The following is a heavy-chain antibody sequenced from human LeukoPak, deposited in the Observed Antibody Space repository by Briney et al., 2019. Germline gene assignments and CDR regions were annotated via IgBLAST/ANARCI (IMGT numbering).Heavy chain of an antibody. CDR2: ISSSGSTI. Sequence: GGSLRLSCAASGFTFSSYEMNWVRQAPGKGLEWVSYISSSGSTIYYADSVKGRFTISRDNAKNSLYLQMNSLRAEDTAVYYCARLSRLGRGYYYFDYWGQGTLVTVSS. D-gene: IGHD5-18*01. CDR3: ARLSRLGRGYYYFDY. V-gene: IGHV3-48*03. CDR1: GFTFSSYE. J-gene: IGHJ4*02.